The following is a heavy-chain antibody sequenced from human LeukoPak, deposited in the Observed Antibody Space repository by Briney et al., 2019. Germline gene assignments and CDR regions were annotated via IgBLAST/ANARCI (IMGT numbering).Heavy chain of an antibody. V-gene: IGHV3-30*06. Sequence: GGSLRLSCAASEFTFSSYGMHWVRQAPGKGLEWVAVISYDGSNKYYADSVKGRFTISRDNSKNTLYLQMNSLRAEDTAVYYCARDSSSSEGGGDFDYWGQGTLVTVSS. D-gene: IGHD6-6*01. CDR3: ARDSSSSEGGGDFDY. CDR2: ISYDGSNK. CDR1: EFTFSSYG. J-gene: IGHJ4*02.